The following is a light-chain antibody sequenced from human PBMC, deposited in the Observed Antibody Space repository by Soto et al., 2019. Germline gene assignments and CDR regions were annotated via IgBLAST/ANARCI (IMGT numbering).Light chain of an antibody. V-gene: IGLV2-8*01. CDR3: KSYAGSNTYV. Sequence: QSVLAQPPSASGSPGQSVTISCTGSGSDIGAYNFVSWYQQHPGKAPKLMIFGVTERPSGVPDRFSGSKSGNMASLTVSGLQAADEADYFCKSYAGSNTYVFGSGTKVTVL. J-gene: IGLJ1*01. CDR1: GSDIGAYNF. CDR2: GVT.